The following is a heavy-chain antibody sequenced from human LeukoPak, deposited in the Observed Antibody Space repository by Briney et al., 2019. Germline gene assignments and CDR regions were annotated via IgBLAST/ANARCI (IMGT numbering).Heavy chain of an antibody. D-gene: IGHD6-13*01. V-gene: IGHV5-51*01. Sequence: GESLKISCRVSGDGFDNYWIGWVRHMSGEGLQWVAIIHPSSSATHYSPSFQGRVTISADKSISTAYLQWSSLKASDTAMYYCARRIAAAGYYFDYWGQGTLVTVSS. CDR1: GDGFDNYW. J-gene: IGHJ4*02. CDR3: ARRIAAAGYYFDY. CDR2: IHPSSSAT.